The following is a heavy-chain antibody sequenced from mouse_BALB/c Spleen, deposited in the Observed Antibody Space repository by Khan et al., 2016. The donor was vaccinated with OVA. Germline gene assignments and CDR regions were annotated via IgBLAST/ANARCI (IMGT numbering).Heavy chain of an antibody. D-gene: IGHD1-1*01. J-gene: IGHJ2*01. CDR3: ARRGYYYFDY. Sequence: EVQGVESGGGLVQPGGSRKLSCAASGFTFSGFGMHWVRQAPEKGLEWVAYISSGSSTIYYADTVKGRITISSDNPKKTLFLLMTSLRSEYTAMYFCARRGYYYFDYWGQGTTLTVSS. CDR2: ISSGSSTI. V-gene: IGHV5-17*02. CDR1: GFTFSGFG.